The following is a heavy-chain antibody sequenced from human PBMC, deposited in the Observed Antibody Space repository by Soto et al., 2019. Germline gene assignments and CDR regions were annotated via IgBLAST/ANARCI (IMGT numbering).Heavy chain of an antibody. V-gene: IGHV1-18*01. CDR1: GYTFITYG. CDR2: ISSYNGNT. CDR3: ARGGVCGGAFDY. D-gene: IGHD1-26*01. J-gene: IGHJ4*02. Sequence: QVQLVQSGAEVKKPGASVKVSCKASGYTFITYGISWVRQAPGQGLEWMGRISSYNGNTYYAQKIQGRLTMSTDTSTSTAYMELRSLSSDDTAVYYCARGGVCGGAFDYWGQGTLVTVSS.